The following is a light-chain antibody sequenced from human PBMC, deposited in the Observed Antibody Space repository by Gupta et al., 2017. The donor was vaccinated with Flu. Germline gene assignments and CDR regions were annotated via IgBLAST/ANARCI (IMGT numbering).Light chain of an antibody. CDR2: AAS. CDR3: QQSYSTPRS. J-gene: IGKJ4*01. CDR1: QSISSY. Sequence: ASVGDRVTITCRASQSISSYLNWYQQKPGKAPKLLIYAASSLQSGVPSRFSGSGSGTDFTLTISSLQPEDFATYYCQQSYSTPRSFGGGTRVEMK. V-gene: IGKV1-39*01.